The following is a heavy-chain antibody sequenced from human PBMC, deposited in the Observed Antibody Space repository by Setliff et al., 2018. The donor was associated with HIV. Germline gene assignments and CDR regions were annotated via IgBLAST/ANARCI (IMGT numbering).Heavy chain of an antibody. CDR2: VSSRGDT. J-gene: IGHJ3*02. CDR3: ARDRDLAVTREQWLKDAFDI. Sequence: SETLSLTCTVSDSGTYYWSWIRQPAGKGLEWIGRVSSRGDTNYNPSLKSRVTMSVDTSKNQFSLKLSSVTAADTAVYYCARDRDLAVTREQWLKDAFDIWGQGTMVTVSS. V-gene: IGHV4-4*07. CDR1: DSGTYY. D-gene: IGHD6-19*01.